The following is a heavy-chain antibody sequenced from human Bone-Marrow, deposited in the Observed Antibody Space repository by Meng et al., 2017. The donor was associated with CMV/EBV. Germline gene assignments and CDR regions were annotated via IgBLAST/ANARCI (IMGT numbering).Heavy chain of an antibody. J-gene: IGHJ4*02. D-gene: IGHD3-16*02. CDR2: IYSGGSST. CDR1: GFTFSSYA. Sequence: GESLKISCAASGFTFSSYAMSWVRQAPGKGLEWVSVIYSGGSSTNYADSVKGRFTSSRDNAKNSLYLQMNSLRAEDTAVYYCASVDYVWGSYRYTASTSDYWGQGTLVTVSS. V-gene: IGHV3-23*03. CDR3: ASVDYVWGSYRYTASTSDY.